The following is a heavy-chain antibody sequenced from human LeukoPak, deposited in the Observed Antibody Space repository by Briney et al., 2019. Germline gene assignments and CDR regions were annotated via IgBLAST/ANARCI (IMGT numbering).Heavy chain of an antibody. J-gene: IGHJ5*02. V-gene: IGHV1-69*13. CDR3: ARDIRNWFDP. CDR1: GGTFSTYA. CDR2: IIPIFGTA. Sequence: SVKVSCKASGGTFSTYAINWVRQAPGRGLEWMGGIIPIFGTAIYAQEFQGRVTITADESTSTAYMELSSLRSEDTAVYYCARDIRNWFDPWGQGTLVTVSS.